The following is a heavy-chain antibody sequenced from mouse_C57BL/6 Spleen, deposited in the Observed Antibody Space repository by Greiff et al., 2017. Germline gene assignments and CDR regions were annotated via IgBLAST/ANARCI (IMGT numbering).Heavy chain of an antibody. Sequence: QVHVKQSGAELARPGASVTLSCTASGYTFTSYCISWVKQRTGQGLEWIGEIYPRSCHTYYNAKFKGKATLTADKSSSTAYMELRSLTSEDSACYFCARSPNVYYFDYWGQGTTLTVSS. CDR2: IYPRSCHT. CDR3: ARSPNVYYFDY. J-gene: IGHJ2*01. V-gene: IGHV1-81*01. CDR1: GYTFTSYC.